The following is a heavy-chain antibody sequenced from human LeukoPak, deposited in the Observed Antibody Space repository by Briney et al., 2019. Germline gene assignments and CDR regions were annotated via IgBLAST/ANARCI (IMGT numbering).Heavy chain of an antibody. J-gene: IGHJ4*02. D-gene: IGHD1-26*01. V-gene: IGHV3-21*01. CDR3: ARSAMGVGDFDY. CDR1: GFTFSSYS. CDR2: ISSSSSYI. Sequence: GGSLRLSCAASGFTFSSYSMNWVRQAPGKGLEWVSSISSSSSYIYYADSVKGRFTISRDNSKNTPYLQMNSLRAEDTAVYYCARSAMGVGDFDYWGQGTLVTVSS.